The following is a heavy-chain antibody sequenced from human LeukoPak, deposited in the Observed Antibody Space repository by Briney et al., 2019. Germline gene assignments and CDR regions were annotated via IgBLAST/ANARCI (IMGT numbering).Heavy chain of an antibody. J-gene: IGHJ3*02. D-gene: IGHD3-10*01. Sequence: GGSLRLSRAASGFTFSNYDIHWVRQATGKGLEWVSVIGPAGETYYAGSVKGRFTISRENAKNSLYLQMNSLRAEDTAVYHCARASGGGSANYYNFAFDIWGQGTMVTVSS. CDR1: GFTFSNYD. CDR2: IGPAGET. V-gene: IGHV3-13*04. CDR3: ARASGGGSANYYNFAFDI.